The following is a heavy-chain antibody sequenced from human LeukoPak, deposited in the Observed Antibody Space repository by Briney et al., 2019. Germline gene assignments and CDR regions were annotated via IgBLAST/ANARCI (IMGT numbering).Heavy chain of an antibody. CDR2: FYYSGST. J-gene: IGHJ5*02. CDR1: GGSISSYY. Sequence: SETLSLTCTVSGGSISSYYWSWIRQPPGKGLEWIGFFYYSGSTNYNPSLKSRVTISVDTSKNQFSLKLSSVTAADTAVYYCAREAYDSSGNNWFDPWGQGTLVTVSS. CDR3: AREAYDSSGNNWFDP. D-gene: IGHD3-22*01. V-gene: IGHV4-59*01.